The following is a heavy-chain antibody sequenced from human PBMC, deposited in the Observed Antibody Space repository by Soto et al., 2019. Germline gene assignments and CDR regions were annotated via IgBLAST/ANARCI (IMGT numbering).Heavy chain of an antibody. J-gene: IGHJ4*02. Sequence: ASVKVSCKASGYTFTSYGISWVRQAPGQGLEWMGWISAYNGNTNYAQKLQGRVTMTTDTSTSTAYMELRSLRSDDTAVYYCARDWPYYDYVWGSYRPFDYWGQGTLVTVSS. CDR1: GYTFTSYG. CDR2: ISAYNGNT. V-gene: IGHV1-18*04. D-gene: IGHD3-16*02. CDR3: ARDWPYYDYVWGSYRPFDY.